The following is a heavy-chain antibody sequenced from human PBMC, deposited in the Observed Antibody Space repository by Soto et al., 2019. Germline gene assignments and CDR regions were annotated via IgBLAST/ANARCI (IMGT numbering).Heavy chain of an antibody. CDR2: INHSGST. D-gene: IGHD5-12*01. J-gene: IGHJ3*02. CDR3: ARRGGVTSGYESRLAFDI. CDR1: VGSFSGYY. Sequence: XETLSLTCAFYVGSFSGYYWSWIRQPPGKWLEWIGEINHSGSTNYNPSLKSRVTISVDTSKNQFSLKLSSVTAADTAVYYCARRGGVTSGYESRLAFDIWGQGTMDIVS. V-gene: IGHV4-34*01.